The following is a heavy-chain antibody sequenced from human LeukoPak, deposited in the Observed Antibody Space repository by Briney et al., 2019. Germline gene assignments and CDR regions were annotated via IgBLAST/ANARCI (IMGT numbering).Heavy chain of an antibody. CDR3: AKDLTGYCSSTSCYPFDY. CDR1: GFTFSSYA. Sequence: GGSLRLSCAASGFTFSSYAMSWVRQAPGKGLEWVSAISGSGGSTYYADSVKGRFTISRDNSKNTLYLQMNSLRAEDTAVYYCAKDLTGYCSSTSCYPFDYWGQGTLVTVSS. V-gene: IGHV3-23*01. CDR2: ISGSGGST. J-gene: IGHJ4*02. D-gene: IGHD2-2*01.